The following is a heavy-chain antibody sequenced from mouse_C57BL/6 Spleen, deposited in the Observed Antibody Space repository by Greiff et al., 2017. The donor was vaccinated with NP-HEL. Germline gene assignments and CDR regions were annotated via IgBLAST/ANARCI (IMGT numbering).Heavy chain of an antibody. CDR2: IDPNSGGT. Sequence: QVQLQQPGAELVKPGASVKLSCKASGYTFTSYWMNWVQQRPGRGLEWIGRIDPNSGGTKSNEKFKSKATLTVDKPSSTAYKQLSSQTSEESAGYCCARREAGFAMDYWGQGTSVTVSS. D-gene: IGHD4-1*01. CDR1: GYTFTSYW. V-gene: IGHV1-72*01. CDR3: ARREAGFAMDY. J-gene: IGHJ4*01.